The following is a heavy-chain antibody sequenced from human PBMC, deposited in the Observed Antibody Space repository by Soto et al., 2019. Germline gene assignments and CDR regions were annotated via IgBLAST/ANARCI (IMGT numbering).Heavy chain of an antibody. Sequence: QVQLVQSGAEVKKPGSSVKVSCKASGGTFSSYAISWVRQAPGQGLEWMGGIIPIFGTANYAQKFQGRVTITADDSTSTAYMELSSLRSEDTAVYYCARGRAYGDYSSYYFDYWGQGTLVTVSS. CDR2: IIPIFGTA. J-gene: IGHJ4*02. CDR1: GGTFSSYA. D-gene: IGHD4-17*01. CDR3: ARGRAYGDYSSYYFDY. V-gene: IGHV1-69*01.